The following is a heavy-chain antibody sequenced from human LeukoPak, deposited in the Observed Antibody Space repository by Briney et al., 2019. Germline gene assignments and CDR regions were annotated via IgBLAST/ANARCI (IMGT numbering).Heavy chain of an antibody. J-gene: IGHJ4*02. Sequence: PGGSLTLSCAASGFTFSSHWLHWVRQAPGKGLVWVSRINSDGTSTTYADSVKGRFNICRDNAKNTLYLQMNSLRVEDTAVFHCAREGTYSDGPDYWGQGTLVTVSS. D-gene: IGHD2-21*01. CDR1: GFTFSSHW. CDR2: INSDGTST. V-gene: IGHV3-74*01. CDR3: AREGTYSDGPDY.